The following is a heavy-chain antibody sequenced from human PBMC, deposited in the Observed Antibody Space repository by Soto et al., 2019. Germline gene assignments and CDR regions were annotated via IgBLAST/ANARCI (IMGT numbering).Heavy chain of an antibody. CDR1: GYTFTSYG. V-gene: IGHV1-18*01. D-gene: IGHD1-7*01. J-gene: IGHJ6*02. CDR3: ASGPPITGTSYYYYGMDG. Sequence: ASVKVSCKASGYTFTSYGISWVRQAPGQGLEWMGWISAYNGNTNYAQKLQGRVTMTTDTSTSTAYMELRSLRSDDTAVYYCASGPPITGTSYYYYGMDGWGQGNTVTFSS. CDR2: ISAYNGNT.